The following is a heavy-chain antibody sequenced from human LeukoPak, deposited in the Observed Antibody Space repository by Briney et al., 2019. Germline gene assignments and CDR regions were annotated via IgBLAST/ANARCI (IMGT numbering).Heavy chain of an antibody. CDR1: GGSFSGYY. D-gene: IGHD1-26*01. CDR3: ARHRVGATYFDY. V-gene: IGHV4-34*01. CDR2: INHSGST. Sequence: SETLSLTCAVYGGSFSGYYWSWIRQPPGKGLEWIGEINHSGSTNYNPSLKSRVTISVDTSKNQFSLKLSSVTAADTAVYYCARHRVGATYFDYWGQGTLVTVSS. J-gene: IGHJ4*02.